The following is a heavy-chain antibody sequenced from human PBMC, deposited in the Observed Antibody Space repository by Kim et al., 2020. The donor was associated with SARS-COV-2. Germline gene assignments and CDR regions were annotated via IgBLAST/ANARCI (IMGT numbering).Heavy chain of an antibody. Sequence: GGSLRLSCSASGFTFSSYAMSWVRQAPGKGLEWVAAISGSGGSTYYADSVKGRFTISRDNSKNTLHLQMNSLRAEDTAVYYCAKAAYYDILLYFDDWGQGTLVTVSS. V-gene: IGHV3-23*01. CDR2: ISGSGGST. D-gene: IGHD3-9*01. CDR1: GFTFSSYA. CDR3: AKAAYYDILLYFDD. J-gene: IGHJ4*02.